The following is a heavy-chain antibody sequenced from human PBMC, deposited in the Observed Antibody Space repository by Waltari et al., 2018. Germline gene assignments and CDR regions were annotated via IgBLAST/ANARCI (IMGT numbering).Heavy chain of an antibody. CDR1: GGPISSNPYY. V-gene: IGHV4-39*07. CDR3: ARDVDMSFYYYMDV. J-gene: IGHJ6*03. CDR2: IYYSGST. D-gene: IGHD2-21*01. Sequence: QLQLQESGPRLVKPSETLSLSCTVSGGPISSNPYYWVWSRRPPGKGLEWIGSIYYSGSTYSNPSLKSRVTIAVDTAKNQVSLKLTSVSAADTAVYYCARDVDMSFYYYMDVWGKGTTVTISS.